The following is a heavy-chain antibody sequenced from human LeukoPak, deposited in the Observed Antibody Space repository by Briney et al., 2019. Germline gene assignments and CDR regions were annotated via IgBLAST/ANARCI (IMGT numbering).Heavy chain of an antibody. CDR1: GGSISSGGYY. CDR2: IYYSGST. D-gene: IGHD3-10*01. V-gene: IGHV4-31*03. Sequence: SETLSLTCTVSGGSISSGGYYWSWIRQHPGKGLKWIGYIYYSGSTYYNPSLKSRVTISVDTSKNQFSLKLSSVTAADTAVYYCARDYYGSGSYSVWFDPWGQGTLVTVSS. J-gene: IGHJ5*02. CDR3: ARDYYGSGSYSVWFDP.